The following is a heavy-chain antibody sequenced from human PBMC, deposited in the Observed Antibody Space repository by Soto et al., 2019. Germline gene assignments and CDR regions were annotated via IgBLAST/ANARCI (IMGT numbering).Heavy chain of an antibody. J-gene: IGHJ4*02. CDR1: GFTFSGYW. CDR2: IKEDGTER. CDR3: ARGLAAAGTALFDY. D-gene: IGHD6-13*01. V-gene: IGHV3-7*05. Sequence: PGGSLRLSCAASGFTFSGYWMSWVRQAPGKGLEWVANIKEDGTERYYVDSGKGRFTISRDNAKNSLYLQMNTLRAEDTALYYCARGLAAAGTALFDYWGQGTLVTVSS.